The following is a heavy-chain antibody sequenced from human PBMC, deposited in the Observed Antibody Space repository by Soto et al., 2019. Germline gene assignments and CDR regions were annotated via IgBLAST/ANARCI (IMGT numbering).Heavy chain of an antibody. CDR3: ARGSGDGYNPWYFDY. CDR1: GGTFSSYA. CDR2: IIPIFGTA. D-gene: IGHD5-12*01. V-gene: IGHV1-69*13. J-gene: IGHJ4*02. Sequence: SVKVSCKASGGTFSSYAISWVRQAPGQGLEWMEGIIPIFGTANYAQKFQGRVTITADESTSTAYMELSSLRSEDTAVYYCARGSGDGYNPWYFDYWGQGTLVTVSS.